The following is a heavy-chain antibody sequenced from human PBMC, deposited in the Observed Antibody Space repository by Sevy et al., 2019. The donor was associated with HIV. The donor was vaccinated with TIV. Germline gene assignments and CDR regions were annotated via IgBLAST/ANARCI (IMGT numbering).Heavy chain of an antibody. V-gene: IGHV3-23*01. Sequence: GGSLRLSCAASGFTFSSYAMSWVRQAPGKGLEWVSAISGSGGSTYYADSVKDRFTISRDNSKNTLYLQMNSLRAEDTAVYYWSTENYDILTGYYRGSFDYWGQGTLVTVSS. CDR2: ISGSGGST. J-gene: IGHJ4*02. D-gene: IGHD3-9*01. CDR1: GFTFSSYA. CDR3: STENYDILTGYYRGSFDY.